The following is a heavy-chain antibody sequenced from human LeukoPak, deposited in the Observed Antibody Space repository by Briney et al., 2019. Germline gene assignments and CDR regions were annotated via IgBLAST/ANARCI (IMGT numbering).Heavy chain of an antibody. CDR3: AGFFYDNSGDAFDI. J-gene: IGHJ3*02. CDR2: LIPIYGSA. Sequence: SVKVSCKASGGSFTFTSHAISWVRQAPGQGLEWVGGLIPIYGSANYAQKFQGRVTITSDESTRTVYMELSSLRPEDSAVYYCAGFFYDNSGDAFDIWGQGTMVAVSS. V-gene: IGHV1-69*13. D-gene: IGHD3-22*01. CDR1: GGSFTFTSHA.